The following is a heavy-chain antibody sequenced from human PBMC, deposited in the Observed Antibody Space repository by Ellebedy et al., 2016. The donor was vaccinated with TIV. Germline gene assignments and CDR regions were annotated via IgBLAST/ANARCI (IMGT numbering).Heavy chain of an antibody. CDR2: IYQSGST. D-gene: IGHD3-10*01. J-gene: IGHJ4*02. V-gene: IGHV4-4*02. CDR1: GDSISSSNW. CDR3: AREGDYGSGSNY. Sequence: MPSETLSLTCAVSGDSISSSNWWNWVRQTPGKGLEWIGEIYQSGSTNYNPSLKSRVTISVDKSKNQFSLKLTSVTAADTAVYYCAREGDYGSGSNYWGQGTLVTVSS.